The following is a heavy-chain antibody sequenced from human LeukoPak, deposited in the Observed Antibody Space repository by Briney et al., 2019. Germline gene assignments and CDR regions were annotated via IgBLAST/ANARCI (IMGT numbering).Heavy chain of an antibody. Sequence: GGSLRLSCAASGFTFRSYAMNWVRRAPGKGLEWVSSISGSGGTTHYADSVKGRFTISRDKSKNTLYLQMNSVRAEDTAVYYCAKGDGYKSLDAFDIWGQGTTVTFSS. CDR2: ISGSGGTT. CDR3: AKGDGYKSLDAFDI. D-gene: IGHD5-24*01. J-gene: IGHJ3*02. CDR1: GFTFRSYA. V-gene: IGHV3-23*01.